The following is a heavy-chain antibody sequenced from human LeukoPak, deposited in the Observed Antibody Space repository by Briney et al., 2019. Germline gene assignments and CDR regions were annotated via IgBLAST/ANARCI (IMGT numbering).Heavy chain of an antibody. V-gene: IGHV3-33*01. CDR2: IWYDGSNK. D-gene: IGHD1-26*01. CDR3: ARNANTGSYHFDY. CDR1: GFTFSSYG. Sequence: PGGSLRLSCAASGFTFSSYGMHWVRQAPGKGLEWVAVIWYDGSNKYYADSVKGRFTISRDNSKNTLYLQMNSLRAEGTAVYYCARNANTGSYHFDYWGQGTLVTVSS. J-gene: IGHJ4*02.